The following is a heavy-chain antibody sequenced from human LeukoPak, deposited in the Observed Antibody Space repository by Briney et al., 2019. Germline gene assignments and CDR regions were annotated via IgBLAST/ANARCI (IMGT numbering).Heavy chain of an antibody. CDR2: ISAYNGNT. J-gene: IGHJ6*02. CDR1: GYTFTSYG. D-gene: IGHD3-3*01. Sequence: ASVKVSCKASGYTFTSYGISWVRQAPGQGLEWMGWISAYNGNTNYAQKLQGRVTMTTDTSTSKAYMELRSLRSDDTAVYYCARDLREGRITIFGSTYYYYYGMDVWGQGTTVTVSS. CDR3: ARDLREGRITIFGSTYYYYYGMDV. V-gene: IGHV1-18*01.